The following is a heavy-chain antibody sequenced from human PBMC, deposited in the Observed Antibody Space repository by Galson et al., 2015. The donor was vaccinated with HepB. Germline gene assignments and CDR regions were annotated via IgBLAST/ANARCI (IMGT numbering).Heavy chain of an antibody. CDR1: GGSFSGYY. Sequence: ETLSLTCAVYGGSFSGYYWSWIRQPPGKGLEWIGEINHSGSTNYNPSLKSRVTISVDTSKNQFSLKLSSVTAADTAVYYCARGLASGGPDYWGQGTLVTVSS. V-gene: IGHV4-34*01. J-gene: IGHJ4*02. D-gene: IGHD3-16*01. CDR2: INHSGST. CDR3: ARGLASGGPDY.